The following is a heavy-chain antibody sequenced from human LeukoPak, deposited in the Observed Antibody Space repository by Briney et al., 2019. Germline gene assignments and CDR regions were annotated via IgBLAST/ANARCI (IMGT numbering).Heavy chain of an antibody. J-gene: IGHJ4*02. CDR1: GYSFTSYW. V-gene: IGHV5-51*01. CDR2: IYPGDSDT. D-gene: IGHD3-22*01. CDR3: ARNRGGDSSGYYYEDFDY. Sequence: ESLKISCKGSGYSFTSYWIGWVRQMPGKGLEWMGIIYPGDSDTRYSPSFQGQVTISADKSISTAYLQWSSLKASDTAMYYRARNRGGDSSGYYYEDFDYWGQGTLVTVSS.